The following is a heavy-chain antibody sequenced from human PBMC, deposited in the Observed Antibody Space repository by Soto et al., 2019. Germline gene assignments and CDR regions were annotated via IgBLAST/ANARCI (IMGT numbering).Heavy chain of an antibody. D-gene: IGHD2-8*01. V-gene: IGHV1-2*04. CDR1: GYSFTDYH. CDR2: INPKSGGT. Sequence: ASVKVSCKASGYSFTDYHIHWARQAPGQGLEWLGRINPKSGGTSTAQKFQGWVTMTRDRSISTVYMELTRLRSDDTAVYFCARGHSTDCSNGVCSFFYNHEMDVWGQGTTVTVSS. CDR3: ARGHSTDCSNGVCSFFYNHEMDV. J-gene: IGHJ6*02.